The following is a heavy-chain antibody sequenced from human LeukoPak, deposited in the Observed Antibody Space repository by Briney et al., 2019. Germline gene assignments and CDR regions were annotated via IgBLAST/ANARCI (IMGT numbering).Heavy chain of an antibody. V-gene: IGHV4-59*08. CDR2: IYYSGST. CDR1: GGSISSYY. J-gene: IGHJ3*02. D-gene: IGHD6-13*01. Sequence: PSETLSLTCTVSGGSISSYYWSWIRQPPGKGLEWIGYIYYSGSTNYNPSLKSRVIISVDTSKNQFSLKLSSVTAADTAVYYCERFPAAGPGHDSFDIWGQGTMVTVSS. CDR3: ERFPAAGPGHDSFDI.